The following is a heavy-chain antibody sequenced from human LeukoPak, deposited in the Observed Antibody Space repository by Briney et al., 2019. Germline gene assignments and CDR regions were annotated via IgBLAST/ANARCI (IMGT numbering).Heavy chain of an antibody. D-gene: IGHD2-21*02. CDR2: ISSSSSYI. CDR1: GFTFSSYS. J-gene: IGHJ3*02. Sequence: PGGSLRLSCAASGFTFSSYSMNWVRQAPGKGLEWVSSISSSSSYIYYAGSVKGRFTISRDNAKNSLYLQMNSLRAEDTAVYYCAREGAYCGGDCYDAFDIWGQGTMVTVSS. V-gene: IGHV3-21*01. CDR3: AREGAYCGGDCYDAFDI.